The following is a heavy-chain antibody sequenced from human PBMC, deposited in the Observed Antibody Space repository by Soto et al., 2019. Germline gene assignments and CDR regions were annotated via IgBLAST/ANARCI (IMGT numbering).Heavy chain of an antibody. J-gene: IGHJ6*02. CDR3: AREMITFGGVIAPNGMDV. V-gene: IGHV4-31*02. D-gene: IGHD3-16*02. CDR2: IYYSGST. Sequence: PSETLSLTWTVSGGSISSGGYYWSWIRQHPGKGLEWIGYIYYSGSTYYNPSLKSRVTISVDTSKNQFSLKLSSVTAADTAVYYCAREMITFGGVIAPNGMDVWGQGTTVTVSS. CDR1: GGSISSGGYY.